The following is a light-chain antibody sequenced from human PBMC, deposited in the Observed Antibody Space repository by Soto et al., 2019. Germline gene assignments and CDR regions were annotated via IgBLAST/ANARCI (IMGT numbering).Light chain of an antibody. CDR2: LAS. V-gene: IGKV3-20*01. CDR1: QSVRSRY. J-gene: IGKJ4*01. Sequence: EIVLTQSPGTLSLSPGERATLSCRASQSVRSRYLAWYQQKPGQAPRLLIYLASIRATDIPDRFSCSGSGTDFTLTISRLELEEFAVYYCQRYGRSPLTFGGGTKVELK. CDR3: QRYGRSPLT.